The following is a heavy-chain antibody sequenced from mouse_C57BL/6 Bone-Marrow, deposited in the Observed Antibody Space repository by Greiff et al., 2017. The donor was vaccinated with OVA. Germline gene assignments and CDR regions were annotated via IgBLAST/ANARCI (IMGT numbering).Heavy chain of an antibody. D-gene: IGHD1-1*01. CDR3: ARADYYDLWFAY. CDR2: IDPNSGGT. CDR1: GYTFTSYW. V-gene: IGHV1-72*01. Sequence: QVHVKQPGAELVKPGASVKLSCKASGYTFTSYWMHWVKQRPGRGLEWIGRIDPNSGGTKYNEKFKSKATLTVDKPSSTTYMQLNSLTSEYSAISFYARADYYDLWFAYWGQGTLVTVSA. J-gene: IGHJ3*01.